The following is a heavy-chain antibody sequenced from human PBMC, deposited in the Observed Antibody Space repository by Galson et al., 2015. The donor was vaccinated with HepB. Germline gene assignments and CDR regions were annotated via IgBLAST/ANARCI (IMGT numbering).Heavy chain of an antibody. D-gene: IGHD3-16*01. CDR2: ISSSSSTI. CDR1: GFTFSSYS. CDR3: AGELMITFGGVPDAFDI. J-gene: IGHJ3*02. V-gene: IGHV3-48*01. Sequence: SLRLSCAASGFTFSSYSMNWVRQAPGKGLEWVSYISSSSSTIYYADPVKGRFTISRDNAKNSLYLQMNSLRAEDTAVYYCAGELMITFGGVPDAFDIWGQGTMVTVSS.